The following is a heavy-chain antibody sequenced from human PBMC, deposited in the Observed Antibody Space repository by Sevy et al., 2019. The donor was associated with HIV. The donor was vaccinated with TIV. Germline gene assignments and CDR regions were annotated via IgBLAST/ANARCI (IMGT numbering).Heavy chain of an antibody. V-gene: IGHV3-33*01. CDR2: LWYDGSNK. D-gene: IGHD1-26*01. CDR1: GFTFSSYG. J-gene: IGHJ4*02. CDR3: ASDLSWEPGMIDY. Sequence: GGSLRLSCAASGFTFSSYGMHWVRQAPGKGLEWVAVLWYDGSNKYYADSVKGRFTISRDNSKNTLYLQMNSLRAEDTAVYYCASDLSWEPGMIDYWGQGTLVTVSS.